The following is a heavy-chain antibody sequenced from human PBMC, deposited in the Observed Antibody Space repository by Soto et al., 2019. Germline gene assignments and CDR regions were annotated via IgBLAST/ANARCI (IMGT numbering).Heavy chain of an antibody. CDR1: GFIFANYG. Sequence: QVQLVHSGPAMKRPGASVKVSCKASGFIFANYGITWVRQAPGDGLEWMGWISVDNGNTNYAQKFQGRVNMTRDTSTNIAYLEVRSLKSDDTAVYYCARDRRGYVSGGYVDYFDRWGQGTLVSVSS. CDR3: ARDRRGYVSGGYVDYFDR. D-gene: IGHD2-2*01. V-gene: IGHV1-18*01. CDR2: ISVDNGNT. J-gene: IGHJ4*02.